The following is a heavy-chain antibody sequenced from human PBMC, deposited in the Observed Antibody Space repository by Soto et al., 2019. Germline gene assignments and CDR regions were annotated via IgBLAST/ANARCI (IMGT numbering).Heavy chain of an antibody. CDR3: AKRLRGYAYKFAY. Sequence: QITLKESGPTLVKPTQTLTLTCTFSGFSLSTRGVGVGWIRQPPGKALEWLALIYWDEDKWYSPSLKSRLTPTEDSSTIQVLTTTPNMDPVNTAPYHCAKRLRGYAYKFAYSGHRTLVNVSS. CDR1: GFSLSTRGVG. V-gene: IGHV2-5*02. D-gene: IGHD5-12*01. CDR2: IYWDEDK. J-gene: IGHJ4*01.